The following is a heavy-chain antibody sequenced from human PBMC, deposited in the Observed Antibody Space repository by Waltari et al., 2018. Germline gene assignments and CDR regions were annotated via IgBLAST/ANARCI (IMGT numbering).Heavy chain of an antibody. D-gene: IGHD6-13*01. CDR1: GFTFSSYG. CDR2: IWYDGSNK. V-gene: IGHV3-30*18. CDR3: AKDLIGYSSTR. J-gene: IGHJ4*02. Sequence: QVQLVESGGGVVQPGRSLRLSCAASGFTFSSYGMHWVRQAPGKGLEWVAVIWYDGSNKYYADSVKGRFTISRDNSKNTLYLQMNSLRAEDTAMYYCAKDLIGYSSTRWGQGTLVTVSS.